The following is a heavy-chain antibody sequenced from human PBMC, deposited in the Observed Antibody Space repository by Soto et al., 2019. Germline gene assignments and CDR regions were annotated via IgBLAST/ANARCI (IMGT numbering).Heavy chain of an antibody. D-gene: IGHD2-15*01. CDR3: ASTHCSGGSCYPYYFDY. V-gene: IGHV1-69*13. CDR2: IIPIFGTA. CDR1: GGTFSSYA. Sequence: SVKLSCKASGGTFSSYAISWVRQAPGQGLEWMGGIIPIFGTANYAQKFQGRVTITADESTSTAYMELSSLRSEDTAVHYCASTHCSGGSCYPYYFDYWGQGTLVTVSS. J-gene: IGHJ4*02.